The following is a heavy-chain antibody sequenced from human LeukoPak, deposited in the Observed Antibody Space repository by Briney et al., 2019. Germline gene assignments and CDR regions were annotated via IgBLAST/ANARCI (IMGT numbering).Heavy chain of an antibody. CDR1: GYTFTSYD. CDR2: MNPNSGNT. V-gene: IGHV1-8*01. CDR3: ARGRRTFRYYYYYMDV. J-gene: IGHJ6*03. Sequence: GASVKVSCKASGYTFTSYDINWVRQATGQGLEWMGWMNPNSGNTGYAQKFQGRITMTRNTSISTAYMELSSLRSEDTAVYYCARGRRTFRYYYYYMDVWGKGTTVTVSS. D-gene: IGHD3-16*01.